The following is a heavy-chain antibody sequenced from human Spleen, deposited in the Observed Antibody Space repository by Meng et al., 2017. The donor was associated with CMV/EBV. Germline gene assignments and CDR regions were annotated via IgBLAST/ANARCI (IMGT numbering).Heavy chain of an antibody. CDR1: GGSFSGYY. CDR3: ARRKGYDLNPFDY. J-gene: IGHJ4*02. Sequence: PLLPGGAGLLQRPETLSLPCAFYGGSFSGYYWSWVRQPPGKGLEWIGEINHSGSTTYHPTLKSRVTISVDTSKNQFSLKLSSVTAADTAVYYCARRKGYDLNPFDYWGQGTLVTVSS. CDR2: INHSGST. V-gene: IGHV4-34*01. D-gene: IGHD1-14*01.